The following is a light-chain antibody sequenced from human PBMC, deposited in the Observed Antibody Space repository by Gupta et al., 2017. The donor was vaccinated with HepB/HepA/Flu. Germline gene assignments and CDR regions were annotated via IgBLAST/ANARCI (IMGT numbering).Light chain of an antibody. J-gene: IGKJ1*01. CDR3: LQYNIYPWT. Sequence: IQMTQSPSSLSASVGDRVTITCRASQDIRNNLGWYQQAPGKAPKRLIYAASSLLSGVPSRFSGSGSGTEFTLAISSLQPEDFATYYCLQYNIYPWTFGQGTKVEIK. V-gene: IGKV1-17*01. CDR1: QDIRNN. CDR2: AAS.